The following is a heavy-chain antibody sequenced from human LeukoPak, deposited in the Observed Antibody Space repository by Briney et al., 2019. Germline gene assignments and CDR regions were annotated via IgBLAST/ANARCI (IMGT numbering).Heavy chain of an antibody. CDR2: IRQDGGET. CDR3: ARDGTAPGLYFDL. CDR1: GFTFSDYW. Sequence: GGSLRLSCAVSGFTFSDYWMNWVRQAPGKGVEWVASIRQDGGETSYVDSVKGRFTISRDNTKNSLYLQMISLRAEDTAVYYCARDGTAPGLYFDLWGQGTLVTVSS. J-gene: IGHJ4*01. D-gene: IGHD6-13*01. V-gene: IGHV3-7*01.